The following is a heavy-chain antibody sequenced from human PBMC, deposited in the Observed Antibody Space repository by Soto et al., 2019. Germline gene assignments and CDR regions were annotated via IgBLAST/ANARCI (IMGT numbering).Heavy chain of an antibody. CDR1: GFSFKTYG. Sequence: GGSLRLSCAASGFSFKTYGMHWVRQAPGKGLEWVAVIWYDGSKKYYADSVKGRFTISRDNSKNTLYLEMNSLRAEDAAVYYWARDLYYYDRRASWQNFDYWGQGTLVTVSS. CDR2: IWYDGSKK. V-gene: IGHV3-33*01. D-gene: IGHD3-22*01. CDR3: ARDLYYYDRRASWQNFDY. J-gene: IGHJ4*02.